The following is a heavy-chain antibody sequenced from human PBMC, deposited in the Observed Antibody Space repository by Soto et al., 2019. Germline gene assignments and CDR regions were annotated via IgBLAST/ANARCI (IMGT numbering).Heavy chain of an antibody. CDR2: ISFDGNKK. V-gene: IGHV3-30*18. J-gene: IGHJ5*02. CDR1: GFTFSTYG. D-gene: IGHD3-16*01. Sequence: GGSLRLSCAASGFTFSTYGMHWVRQAPGKGLEWVAFISFDGNKKYFAGSVEGRFTISRDNSKYTLYLQMDSLRTEDSAVYYCAKDVNMIREVPGSWGQGTLVTVSS. CDR3: AKDVNMIREVPGS.